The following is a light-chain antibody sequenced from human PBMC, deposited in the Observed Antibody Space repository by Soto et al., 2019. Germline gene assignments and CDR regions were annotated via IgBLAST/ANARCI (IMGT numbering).Light chain of an antibody. CDR3: CSLTTSHTYV. CDR2: HVT. CDR1: SSNIGHYDY. J-gene: IGLJ1*01. Sequence: QSALTQPASVSGSPGQSITISCTGTSSNIGHYDYVSWYQQHPGKAPKLMIYHVTYRPSGVSNRYSGSKSGNSASLTISGLQADDEADYYCCSLTTSHTYVFGSGTKVTVL. V-gene: IGLV2-14*03.